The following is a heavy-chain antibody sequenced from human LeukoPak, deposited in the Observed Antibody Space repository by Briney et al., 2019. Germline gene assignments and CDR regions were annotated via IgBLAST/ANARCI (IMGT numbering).Heavy chain of an antibody. Sequence: SQTLSLTCTVSGASISSGDYFWSWIRQPPGKGLEWIGYLYYSGSPFYNPSPKRRLTMSVDTSKNQFYLQLNSMTAADTAVYYCARVVCTSTNCYAPSHLDYWGQGTLVTVSS. V-gene: IGHV4-30-4*01. CDR3: ARVVCTSTNCYAPSHLDY. J-gene: IGHJ4*02. CDR1: GASISSGDYF. D-gene: IGHD2-2*01. CDR2: LYYSGSP.